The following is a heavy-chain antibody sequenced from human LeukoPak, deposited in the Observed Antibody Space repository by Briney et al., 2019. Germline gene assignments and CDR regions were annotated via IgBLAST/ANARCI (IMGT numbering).Heavy chain of an antibody. D-gene: IGHD2-2*01. J-gene: IGHJ4*02. Sequence: ASVKVSCKASGYTFTGYYMHWVRQAPGQGLEWMGWINPNSGGTNYAQKFQGRVTMTRDTSISTAYMELSRLRPDDTAVYYCARVFGRYCSSTSCPRTFDYWGQGTLVTVSS. CDR3: ARVFGRYCSSTSCPRTFDY. CDR2: INPNSGGT. CDR1: GYTFTGYY. V-gene: IGHV1-2*02.